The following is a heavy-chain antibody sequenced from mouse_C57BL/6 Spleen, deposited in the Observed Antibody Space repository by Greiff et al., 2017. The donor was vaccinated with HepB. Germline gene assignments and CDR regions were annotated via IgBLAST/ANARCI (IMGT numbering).Heavy chain of an antibody. Sequence: EVQLQQSGPELVKPGASVKISCKASGYTFTDYYMNWVKQSHGKSLEWIGDINPNNGGTSYNQKFKGKATLTVDKSSSTAYMELRSLTSEDSAVYYCARPAYSNSRYFDVWGTGTTVTVSS. J-gene: IGHJ1*03. V-gene: IGHV1-26*01. CDR3: ARPAYSNSRYFDV. CDR2: INPNNGGT. D-gene: IGHD2-5*01. CDR1: GYTFTDYY.